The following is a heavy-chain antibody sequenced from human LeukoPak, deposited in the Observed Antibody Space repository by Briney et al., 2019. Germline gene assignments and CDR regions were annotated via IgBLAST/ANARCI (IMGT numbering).Heavy chain of an antibody. V-gene: IGHV3-23*01. Sequence: GGSLRLSCEASGFTLSSYEMSWIRQAPGKGLEWVSSIDYSGGSSYYADSVKGRFTISRDDSKNTLYLQLNSLRAEDTAVYFCARSRWIETYDFHAFDIWGQGTMVTVSA. CDR1: GFTLSSYE. J-gene: IGHJ3*02. CDR2: IDYSGGSS. CDR3: ARSRWIETYDFHAFDI. D-gene: IGHD3/OR15-3a*01.